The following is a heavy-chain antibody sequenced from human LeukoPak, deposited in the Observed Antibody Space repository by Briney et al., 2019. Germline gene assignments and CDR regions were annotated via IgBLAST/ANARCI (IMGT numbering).Heavy chain of an antibody. CDR2: ISGSGDTT. D-gene: IGHD2-15*01. J-gene: IGHJ6*03. V-gene: IGHV3-23*01. CDR1: GFTFSSYG. Sequence: PGGSLRLSCAASGFTFSSYGMSWVRQAPGKGLEWVSAISGSGDTTYYADSVKGRFTISRDNAKNSLYLQMNSLRAEDTALYYCARDGVRYCSGGSCYYYMDVWGKGTTVTVSS. CDR3: ARDGVRYCSGGSCYYYMDV.